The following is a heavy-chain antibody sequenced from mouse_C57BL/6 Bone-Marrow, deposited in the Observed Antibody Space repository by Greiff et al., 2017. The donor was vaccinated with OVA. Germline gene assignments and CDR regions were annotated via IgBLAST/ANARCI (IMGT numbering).Heavy chain of an antibody. CDR2: IYPRSGNT. J-gene: IGHJ3*01. V-gene: IGHV1-81*01. D-gene: IGHD2-3*01. CDR1: GYTFTSYG. Sequence: LVESGAELARPGASVKLSCKASGYTFTSYGISWVKQRTGQGLEWIGEIYPRSGNTYYNEKFKGKATLTADKSSSTAYMELRSLTSEDSAVYFCARYDGYYLFAYWGQGTLVTVSA. CDR3: ARYDGYYLFAY.